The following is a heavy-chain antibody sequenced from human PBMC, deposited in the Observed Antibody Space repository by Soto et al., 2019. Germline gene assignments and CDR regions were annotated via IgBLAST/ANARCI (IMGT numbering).Heavy chain of an antibody. D-gene: IGHD3-16*01. CDR3: ARSRGGRSTSRGGYYGMDV. Sequence: ASVKVSCKASGYTFTSYGISWVRQAPGQGLEWMGWISAYNGNTNYAQKLQGRVTMTTDTSTSTAYMELRSLRSDDTAVYYCARSRGGRSTSRGGYYGMDVWGQGTTVTVSS. J-gene: IGHJ6*02. CDR1: GYTFTSYG. CDR2: ISAYNGNT. V-gene: IGHV1-18*01.